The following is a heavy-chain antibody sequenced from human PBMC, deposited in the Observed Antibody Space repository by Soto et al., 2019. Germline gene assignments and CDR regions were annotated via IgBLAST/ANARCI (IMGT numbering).Heavy chain of an antibody. D-gene: IGHD1-26*01. Sequence: LXLSCAASVFTFSSYPMSWFRQAPGKGLEWVSAISGSGCRTYYADSVKGRFTISRDNSKNTLYLQMNSLRAEDTAVYYCAKVAGATTIAVTDAWGQGTLVTVSS. CDR3: AKVAGATTIAVTDA. CDR1: VFTFSSYP. J-gene: IGHJ4*02. V-gene: IGHV3-23*01. CDR2: ISGSGCRT.